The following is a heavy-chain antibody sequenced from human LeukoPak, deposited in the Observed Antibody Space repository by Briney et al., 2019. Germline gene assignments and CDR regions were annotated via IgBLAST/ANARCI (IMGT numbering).Heavy chain of an antibody. CDR3: AKDGYSSIPGFHFEY. CDR2: INWNGGST. Sequence: GGSLRLSCAASGFTFDDYGMSWVRQVPGKGLGWVSGINWNGGSTGYADSVTGRFTISRDNSKKTLYLQLNSVRVEDAAVYYCAKDGYSSIPGFHFEYWGQGTPVTVSS. CDR1: GFTFDDYG. D-gene: IGHD6-13*01. V-gene: IGHV3-20*04. J-gene: IGHJ4*02.